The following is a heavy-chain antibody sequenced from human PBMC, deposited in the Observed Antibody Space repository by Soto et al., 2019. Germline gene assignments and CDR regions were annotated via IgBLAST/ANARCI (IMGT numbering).Heavy chain of an antibody. J-gene: IGHJ4*02. CDR1: GGSISSSSYY. V-gene: IGHV4-39*01. D-gene: IGHD2-21*02. CDR3: ANSHCGGDCLFYFDY. Sequence: SETLSLTCTVSGGSISSSSYYWGWIRQPPGKGLEWIGSIYYSGSTYYNPSLKSRVTISVDTSKNQFSLKLSSVTAADTAVYYCANSHCGGDCLFYFDYWGQGTLVTVSS. CDR2: IYYSGST.